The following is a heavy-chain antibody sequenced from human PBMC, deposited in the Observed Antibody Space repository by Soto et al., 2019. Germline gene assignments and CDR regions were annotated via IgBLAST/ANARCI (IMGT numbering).Heavy chain of an antibody. CDR3: ARYSGSYWHYLDF. CDR2: IYPGDSDT. J-gene: IGHJ4*02. Sequence: GESLKISCKGSGYSFASHWVAWVRQMPEKGLEWIGTIYPGDSDTKYSSAFRGHVTISADTSVSTAYLQWRSLEATDSAIYYCARYSGSYWHYLDFWGQGTLVTVS. CDR1: GYSFASHW. V-gene: IGHV5-51*01. D-gene: IGHD1-26*01.